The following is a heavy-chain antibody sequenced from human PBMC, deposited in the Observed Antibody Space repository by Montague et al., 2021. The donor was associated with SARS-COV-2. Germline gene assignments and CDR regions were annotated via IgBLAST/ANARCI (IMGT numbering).Heavy chain of an antibody. J-gene: IGHJ4*02. CDR3: VRYSGWFYFDF. V-gene: IGHV6-1*01. CDR2: YR. Sequence: YRDYAPSVRGRLTVNPDASKNEFSLELSYVTPEDTAVYYCVRYSGWFYFDFWGQGTLVTVSS. D-gene: IGHD6-19*01.